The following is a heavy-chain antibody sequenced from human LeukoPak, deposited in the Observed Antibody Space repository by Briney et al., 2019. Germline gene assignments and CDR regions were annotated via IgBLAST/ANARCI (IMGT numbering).Heavy chain of an antibody. CDR2: FSYSGST. V-gene: IGHV4-59*01. Sequence: SETLSLTCTVSGGSISSYYWSWIRQPPGKGLEWIGYFSYSGSTNYNPSLKSRVTISVDTSKNQFSLRLSSVTAADTAMYYCARGDSSGYYSYYHYYYMDAWGKGTTVTVSS. J-gene: IGHJ6*03. CDR3: ARGDSSGYYSYYHYYYMDA. CDR1: GGSISSYY. D-gene: IGHD3-22*01.